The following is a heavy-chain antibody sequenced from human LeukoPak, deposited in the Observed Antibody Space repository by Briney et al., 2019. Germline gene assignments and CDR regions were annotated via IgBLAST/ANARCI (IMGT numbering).Heavy chain of an antibody. D-gene: IGHD4/OR15-4a*01. J-gene: IGHJ4*02. CDR1: GYTFTNYW. CDR2: IHPGESDL. V-gene: IGHV5-51*01. Sequence: GESLKISCTTSGYTFTNYWVAWVRQMPGKGLEWIGVIHPGESDLRYRPSFRGQVTISADKSISTAYLQWTSLRASDSAIYYCARPYGAYLPHYFDLWGQGTLVTVSS. CDR3: ARPYGAYLPHYFDL.